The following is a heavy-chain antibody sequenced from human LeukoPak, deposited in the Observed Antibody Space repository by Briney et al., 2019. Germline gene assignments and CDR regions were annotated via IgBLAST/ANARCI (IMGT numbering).Heavy chain of an antibody. D-gene: IGHD3-22*01. CDR2: INHSGST. CDR1: GGSFSGYY. J-gene: IGHJ4*02. CDR3: ARGRAPYYYDSSGYSDGVCFNY. Sequence: SETLSLTCAVYGGSFSGYYWSWIRQPPGKGLEWIGEINHSGSTNYNPSLKSRVTISVDTSKNQFSLKLSSVTAADTAVYYCARGRAPYYYDSSGYSDGVCFNYWGQGTLVTVSS. V-gene: IGHV4-34*01.